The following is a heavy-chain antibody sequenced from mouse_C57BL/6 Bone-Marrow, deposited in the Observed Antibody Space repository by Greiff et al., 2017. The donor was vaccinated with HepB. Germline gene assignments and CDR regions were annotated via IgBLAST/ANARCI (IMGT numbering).Heavy chain of an antibody. CDR3: ARSGPLPYYFDY. Sequence: VQLQQSGAELVRPGTSVKVSCKASGYAFTNYLIEWVKQRPGQGLEWIGVINPGSGGTNYNEKFKGKATLTADKSSSTAYMQLSSLTSEDSAVYFCARSGPLPYYFDYWGQGTTLTVPS. CDR2: INPGSGGT. CDR1: GYAFTNYL. J-gene: IGHJ2*01. D-gene: IGHD3-1*01. V-gene: IGHV1-54*01.